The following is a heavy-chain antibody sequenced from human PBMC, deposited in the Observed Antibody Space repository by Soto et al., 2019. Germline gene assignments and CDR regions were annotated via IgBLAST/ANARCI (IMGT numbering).Heavy chain of an antibody. V-gene: IGHV1-8*01. CDR3: ARDLGYCISTSCQNWFDP. J-gene: IGHJ5*02. Sequence: QVQLVQSGAEVKKPGASVKVSCKASGYTFTSYDINWVRQATGQGLEWMGWMNPNSGNTGYAQKFQGRVTMTRNTSISTAYRELSRLRSEDTAVYYCARDLGYCISTSCQNWFDPWGQGTLVTVSS. CDR2: MNPNSGNT. CDR1: GYTFTSYD. D-gene: IGHD2-2*03.